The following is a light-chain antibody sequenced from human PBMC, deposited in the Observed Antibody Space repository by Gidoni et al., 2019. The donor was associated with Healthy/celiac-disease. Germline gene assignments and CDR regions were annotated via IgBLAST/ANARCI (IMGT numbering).Light chain of an antibody. Sequence: EIVSTQTPATLSLSPGERATLSCRASQSVRSYLACYQQKPGQAPRLLIYDASFRATGIPARFSGSGSGAVFSLTISSLEPEDFAVYYCQQRSNWPLTFGGGTKVEIK. CDR2: DAS. V-gene: IGKV3-11*01. CDR3: QQRSNWPLT. CDR1: QSVRSY. J-gene: IGKJ4*01.